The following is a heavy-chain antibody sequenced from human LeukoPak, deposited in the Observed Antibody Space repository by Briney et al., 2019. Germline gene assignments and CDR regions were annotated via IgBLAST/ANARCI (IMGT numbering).Heavy chain of an antibody. D-gene: IGHD3-10*01. V-gene: IGHV5-51*01. CDR1: GYTFTSYW. Sequence: GESLKISCKGSGYTFTSYWIGWVRQMPGKGLEWMGIIYPGDSDTRYSPSFQGQVTISADKSISTAYLQWSSLKASDTAMYYCARRVVRGVIIKSDYFDYWGQGTLVTVSS. J-gene: IGHJ4*02. CDR3: ARRVVRGVIIKSDYFDY. CDR2: IYPGDSDT.